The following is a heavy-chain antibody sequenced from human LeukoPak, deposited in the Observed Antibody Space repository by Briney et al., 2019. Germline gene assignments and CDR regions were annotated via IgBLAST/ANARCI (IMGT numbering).Heavy chain of an antibody. J-gene: IGHJ4*02. V-gene: IGHV3-30*18. CDR3: AKGKWYSSSWYYFDY. CDR1: GFTFSSYG. D-gene: IGHD6-13*01. Sequence: GRSLRLSCAASGFTFSSYGMHWVRQAPGKGLEWVAVISYDGSNKYYADSVKGRFTISRDNSKNTLYLQMNSLRAEDTAVYYCAKGKWYSSSWYYFDYWGQGTLVTVSS. CDR2: ISYDGSNK.